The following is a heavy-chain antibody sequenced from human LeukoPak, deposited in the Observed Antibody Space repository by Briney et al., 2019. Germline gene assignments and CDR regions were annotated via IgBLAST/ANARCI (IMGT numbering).Heavy chain of an antibody. CDR1: GGSISSYY. CDR2: IYYSGST. D-gene: IGHD5-18*01. J-gene: IGHJ4*02. Sequence: PPETLSLTCTVSGGSISSYYWSWIRQPPGKGLEWIGYIYYSGSTNYNPSLKSRVTISVDTSKNQFSLKLSSVTAADTAVYYCARVSSGYSYGPIDYWGQGTLVTVSS. CDR3: ARVSSGYSYGPIDY. V-gene: IGHV4-59*01.